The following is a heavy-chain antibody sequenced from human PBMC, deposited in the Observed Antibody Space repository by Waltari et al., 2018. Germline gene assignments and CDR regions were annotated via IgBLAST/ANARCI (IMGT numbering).Heavy chain of an antibody. CDR1: GGSFSGYY. V-gene: IGHV4-34*01. J-gene: IGHJ4*02. CDR3: ARPRPPYYYDSSGYYYDY. D-gene: IGHD3-22*01. Sequence: QVQLQQWGAGLLKPSETLSLTCAVYGGSFSGYYWSWIRQPPGKGLEWIGEINHSGSTNYNPSLKRRVTISVDTSKNQFSLKLSSVTAADTAVYYCARPRPPYYYDSSGYYYDYWGQGTLVTVSS. CDR2: INHSGST.